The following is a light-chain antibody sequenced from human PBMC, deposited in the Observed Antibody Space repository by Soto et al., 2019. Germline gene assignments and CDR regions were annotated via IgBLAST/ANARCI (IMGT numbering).Light chain of an antibody. CDR1: QSVSSSQ. V-gene: IGKV3-20*01. Sequence: EIVLTQSPGTLSLSPGERSIFSCRASQSVSSSQLAWYQQKSGQAPRLXIYGASSRATGIPDRFSGSGSGTDFTLTISSLQPEDFATYYCQQSYTTPITFGQGTRLEIK. CDR2: GAS. J-gene: IGKJ5*01. CDR3: QQSYTTPIT.